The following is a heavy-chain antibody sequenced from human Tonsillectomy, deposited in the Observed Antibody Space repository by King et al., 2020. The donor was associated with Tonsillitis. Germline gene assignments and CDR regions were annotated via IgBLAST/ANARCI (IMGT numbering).Heavy chain of an antibody. Sequence: LQLQESGPGLVKPSETLSLTCTVSGGSISSYYWSWIRQPPGKGLEWIGYIYYSGSTNYNPSLKSRVTISVDTSKNQFSLKLNSVTAADTAVYYCARDLVPDAFDIWGQGTMVTVSS. D-gene: IGHD2-2*01. CDR3: ARDLVPDAFDI. CDR2: IYYSGST. CDR1: GGSISSYY. V-gene: IGHV4-59*01. J-gene: IGHJ3*02.